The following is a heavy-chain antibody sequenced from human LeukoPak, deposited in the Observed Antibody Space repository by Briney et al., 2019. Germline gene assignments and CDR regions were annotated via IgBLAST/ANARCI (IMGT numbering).Heavy chain of an antibody. J-gene: IGHJ4*02. D-gene: IGHD2-2*01. CDR1: GYTFSNYG. V-gene: IGHV1-18*01. CDR2: ISAYNGNT. Sequence: ASVKVSCKASGYTFSNYGISWVRQAPGQGLEWMGWISAYNGNTNYAQKLQGRVTMTTDTSTSTAYMELRSLRSDDTAAYYRARDGVIVVVPAANGFDYWGQGTLVTVSS. CDR3: ARDGVIVVVPAANGFDY.